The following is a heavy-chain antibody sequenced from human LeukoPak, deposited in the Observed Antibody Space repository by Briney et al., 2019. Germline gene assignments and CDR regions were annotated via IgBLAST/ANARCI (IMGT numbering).Heavy chain of an antibody. CDR1: GFTFETHY. CDR3: VRDMSTAVSGTGAFDL. J-gene: IGHJ3*01. CDR2: IDVDERTT. V-gene: IGHV3-74*01. Sequence: GGSLRLSCEASGFTFETHYVHWVRQGPGKGLVWVSRIDVDERTTDYADSVRGRFTISRDGAKNTLYLQMNSLGAEDTAVYYCVRDMSTAVSGTGAFDLWGQGTTVTVSS. D-gene: IGHD3-16*01.